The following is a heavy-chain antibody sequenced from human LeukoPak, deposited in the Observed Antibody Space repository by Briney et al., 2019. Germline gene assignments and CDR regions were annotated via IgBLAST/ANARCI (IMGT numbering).Heavy chain of an antibody. D-gene: IGHD3-22*01. CDR1: GFTFDDYA. J-gene: IGHJ4*02. Sequence: GGSLRLSCAASGFTFDDYAMHWVRQAPGKGLEWVSGISWNSGSIGYADSVKGRFTISRDNAKNSLYLQMNSLRAEDTALYYCAKTQVTYYYDSSGXYYFDYWGQGTLVTVSS. V-gene: IGHV3-9*01. CDR3: AKTQVTYYYDSSGXYYFDY. CDR2: ISWNSGSI.